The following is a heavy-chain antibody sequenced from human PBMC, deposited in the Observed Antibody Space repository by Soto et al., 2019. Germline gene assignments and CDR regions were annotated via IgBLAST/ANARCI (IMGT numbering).Heavy chain of an antibody. Sequence: GGSLRLSCAASGFTFSSYAMHWVRQAPGKGLEWVAVISYDGSNKYYADSVKGRFTISRDNSKNTLYLQMNSLRAEDTAVYYCASFIAAAGTVSVGTAFDIWGQGTMVTVSS. CDR2: ISYDGSNK. V-gene: IGHV3-30-3*01. CDR1: GFTFSSYA. D-gene: IGHD6-13*01. CDR3: ASFIAAAGTVSVGTAFDI. J-gene: IGHJ3*02.